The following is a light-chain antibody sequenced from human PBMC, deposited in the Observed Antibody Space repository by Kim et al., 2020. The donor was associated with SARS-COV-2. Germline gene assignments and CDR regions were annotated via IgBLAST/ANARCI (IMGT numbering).Light chain of an antibody. CDR3: SSYTSTSTVV. V-gene: IGLV2-14*03. J-gene: IGLJ2*01. CDR1: SSDVGGYNY. Sequence: GQSITISCTGTSSDVGGYNYVSWYQQHPGKAPKLMIYDVSNRPSGVSNRYSGSKSGNTASLTISGLQAEDEADYYCSSYTSTSTVVFGGGTKLTVL. CDR2: DVS.